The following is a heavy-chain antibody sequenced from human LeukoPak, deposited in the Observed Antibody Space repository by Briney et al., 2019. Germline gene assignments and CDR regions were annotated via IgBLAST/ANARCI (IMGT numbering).Heavy chain of an antibody. CDR3: AGGSSWYRGIDY. CDR2: IITNGGST. V-gene: IGHV3-64*01. D-gene: IGHD6-13*01. J-gene: IGHJ4*02. CDR1: GFTFSSYA. Sequence: PGRSLRLSWAASGFTFSSYAMYWVRQAPGELREYVSAIITNGGSTYYANSVKGRFTISRYNSKNTLYLQMGSLRAEDMAVYYCAGGSSWYRGIDYWGQGTLVTVSS.